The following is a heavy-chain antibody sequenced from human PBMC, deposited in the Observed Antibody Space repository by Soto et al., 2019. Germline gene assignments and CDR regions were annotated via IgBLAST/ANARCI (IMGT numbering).Heavy chain of an antibody. J-gene: IGHJ4*02. D-gene: IGHD3-22*01. Sequence: PGGSLRLSCAASGFTFSSYGMHWVRQAPGKGLEWVAVISYDGSNKYYADSVKGRFTISRDNSKNTLYLQMNSLRAEDTAVYYCAKGYYDDSSGYFPYWGQGTLVTVSS. CDR3: AKGYYDDSSGYFPY. CDR1: GFTFSSYG. V-gene: IGHV3-30*18. CDR2: ISYDGSNK.